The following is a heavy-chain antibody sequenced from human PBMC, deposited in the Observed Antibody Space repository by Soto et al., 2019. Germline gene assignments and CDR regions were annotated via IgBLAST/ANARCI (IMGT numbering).Heavy chain of an antibody. CDR1: SDSISNYY. CDR3: ARAVGPPFYYLDF. Sequence: PSETLCLTCTVSSDSISNYYWSWIRQPPGKGLEWIGYIHSSGSTDYNPSLKSRVSISGDTSKSQFSLKLSSVTAADTAVYYCARAVGPPFYYLDFWGQGTLVTVSS. CDR2: IHSSGST. V-gene: IGHV4-59*01. J-gene: IGHJ4*02.